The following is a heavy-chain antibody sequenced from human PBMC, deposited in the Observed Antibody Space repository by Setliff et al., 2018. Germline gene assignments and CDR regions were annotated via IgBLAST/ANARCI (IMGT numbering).Heavy chain of an antibody. CDR2: IYTSGST. Sequence: TLSLTCTVSGGSISNYYWSWIRQPAGKGLEWIGRIYTSGSTNYNPSLKSRVTMPVDTSKNQFSLKLSSVTAADTAVYYCARKGISALSGAFDMWGQGTMVTVSS. CDR3: ARKGISALSGAFDM. D-gene: IGHD1-26*01. V-gene: IGHV4-4*07. CDR1: GGSISNYY. J-gene: IGHJ3*02.